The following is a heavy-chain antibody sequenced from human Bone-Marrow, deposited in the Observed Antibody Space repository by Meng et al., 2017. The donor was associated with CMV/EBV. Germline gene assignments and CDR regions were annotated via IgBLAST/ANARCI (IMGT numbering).Heavy chain of an antibody. CDR1: GYTFTSYD. J-gene: IGHJ4*02. D-gene: IGHD5-24*01. Sequence: KASGYTFTSYDINWVRQATGQGLEWMGWMNPNSGNTGYAQKFQGRVTITRNTSISTAYMELSSLRSEDTAVYYCARGLRRRDGYNLGYWGQGTLVTVSS. CDR3: ARGLRRRDGYNLGY. CDR2: MNPNSGNT. V-gene: IGHV1-8*03.